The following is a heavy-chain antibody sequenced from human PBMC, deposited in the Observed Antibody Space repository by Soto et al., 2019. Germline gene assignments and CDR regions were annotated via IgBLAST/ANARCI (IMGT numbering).Heavy chain of an antibody. V-gene: IGHV5-51*01. CDR2: IYPGDSDT. D-gene: IGHD6-19*01. CDR1: GYSFTSYW. J-gene: IGHJ3*02. Sequence: PGESLKISCKGSGYSFTSYWIGWVRQMPGKGLEWMGIIYPGDSDTRYSPSFQGQVTISADKSISTAYLQWSSLKASDTAMYYCARLRSGPSGYSSGWWPAFDIWGQGTMVTVSS. CDR3: ARLRSGPSGYSSGWWPAFDI.